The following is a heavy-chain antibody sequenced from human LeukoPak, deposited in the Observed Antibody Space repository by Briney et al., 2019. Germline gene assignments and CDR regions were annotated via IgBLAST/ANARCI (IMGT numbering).Heavy chain of an antibody. CDR3: ARVGSSSWSPFFDY. D-gene: IGHD6-13*01. CDR2: INPNGGGT. V-gene: IGHV1-2*04. Sequence: ASVKVSCKASGYTFTGYYMHWVRQAPGQGLEWMGWINPNGGGTNYAQKFQGWVTMTRDTSISTAYMELSRLRSDDTAVYYCARVGSSSWSPFFDYWGQGTLVTVSS. CDR1: GYTFTGYY. J-gene: IGHJ4*02.